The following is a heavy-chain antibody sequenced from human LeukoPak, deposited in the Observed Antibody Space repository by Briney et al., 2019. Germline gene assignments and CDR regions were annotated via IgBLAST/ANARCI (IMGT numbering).Heavy chain of an antibody. CDR1: GGSISSYY. Sequence: PSETLSLTWTVSGGSISSYYWSWIRQPPGKGLEWIGYIYYSGSTNYNPSLKSRVTISVDTSKNQFSLKLSSVTAADTAVYYCAVAVAGRGYFDYWGQGTLVTVSS. CDR2: IYYSGST. D-gene: IGHD6-19*01. V-gene: IGHV4-59*01. J-gene: IGHJ4*02. CDR3: AVAVAGRGYFDY.